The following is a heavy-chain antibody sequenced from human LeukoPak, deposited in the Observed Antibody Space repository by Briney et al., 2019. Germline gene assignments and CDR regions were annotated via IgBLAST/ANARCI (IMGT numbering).Heavy chain of an antibody. CDR1: GGSISSGDYY. D-gene: IGHD6-6*01. Sequence: KPSQTLSLTCTVSGGSISSGDYYWSWIRQPPGKGLEWIGYIYYSGSTYYNPSLKSRVTISVDTSKNQFSLRLSSVTAADTAVYYCARGSTSSGGSSSALVWFDPWGQGTLVTVSS. CDR2: IYYSGST. CDR3: ARGSTSSGGSSSALVWFDP. J-gene: IGHJ5*02. V-gene: IGHV4-30-4*08.